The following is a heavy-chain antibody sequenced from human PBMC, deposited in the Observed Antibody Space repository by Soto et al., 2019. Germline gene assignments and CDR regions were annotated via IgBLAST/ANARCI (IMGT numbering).Heavy chain of an antibody. Sequence: QVQLVESGGVVVQPGRSLRLSCAASGFTFSSYCMHWVRQAPGKGLEWVAVISYDGSNKYYADSVKGLFTISRDNSKNTLYLQMNSLRAEDTSVYYCAKVGYSSSLSWFDPWGQGTLVTVSS. D-gene: IGHD6-13*01. V-gene: IGHV3-30*18. CDR2: ISYDGSNK. CDR1: GFTFSSYC. J-gene: IGHJ5*02. CDR3: AKVGYSSSLSWFDP.